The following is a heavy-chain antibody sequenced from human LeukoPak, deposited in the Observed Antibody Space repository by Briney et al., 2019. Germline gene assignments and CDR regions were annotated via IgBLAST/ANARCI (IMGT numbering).Heavy chain of an antibody. CDR1: GGSISGSSYY. V-gene: IGHV4-39*01. D-gene: IGHD3-22*01. Sequence: SATLSLTCTVSGGSISGSSYYWGWIRQPPGKGLEWIGSIYYDGNTYYNPSLKSRVTISVDTSKNQFSLNLNSVTAADTAVYYCARQSYDSSGSPTFFDFWSQGTLVTVSS. J-gene: IGHJ4*02. CDR3: ARQSYDSSGSPTFFDF. CDR2: IYYDGNT.